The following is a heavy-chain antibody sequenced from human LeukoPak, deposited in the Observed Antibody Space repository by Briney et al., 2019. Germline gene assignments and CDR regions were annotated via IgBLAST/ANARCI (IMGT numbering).Heavy chain of an antibody. CDR1: GYTFTGYY. D-gene: IGHD3-10*01. J-gene: IGHJ3*02. Sequence: ASVKVSCKASGYTFTGYYMHWVRQAPGQGLEWMGWINPNSGGTNYAQKFQGRVTMTRDTSINTAYMELSRLRSDDTAVYYCARGGVYGSGNIDAFDIWGQGTMVTVSS. CDR2: INPNSGGT. V-gene: IGHV1-2*02. CDR3: ARGGVYGSGNIDAFDI.